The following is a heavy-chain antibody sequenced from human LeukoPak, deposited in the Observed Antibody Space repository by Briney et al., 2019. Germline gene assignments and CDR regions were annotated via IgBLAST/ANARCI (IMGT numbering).Heavy chain of an antibody. Sequence: GGSLRLSCAASGFTFSDHFMHWVRQAPGKGLEWVAVIWYDGSNKYYADSVKGRFTISRDNSKNTLYLQMNSLRAEDTAVYYCATAVYDSSGYYSEPFKGYYYYGMDVWGQGTTVTVSS. CDR3: ATAVYDSSGYYSEPFKGYYYYGMDV. V-gene: IGHV3-33*08. J-gene: IGHJ6*02. CDR1: GFTFSDHF. D-gene: IGHD3-22*01. CDR2: IWYDGSNK.